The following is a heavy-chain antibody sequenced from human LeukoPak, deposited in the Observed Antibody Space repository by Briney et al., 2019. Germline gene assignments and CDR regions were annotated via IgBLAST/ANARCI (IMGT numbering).Heavy chain of an antibody. D-gene: IGHD1-26*01. V-gene: IGHV3-23*01. CDR3: AKNLGNIVGATTGDY. CDR2: ISGSGGST. CDR1: GFTFSSYA. J-gene: IGHJ4*02. Sequence: PGGSLRLSCAASGFTFSSYAMSWVRQAPGKGLEWVSAISGSGGSTYYADSVKGRFTISRDNSKNTLYLQMNSLRAEDTALYYCAKNLGNIVGATTGDYWGQGTLVTVSS.